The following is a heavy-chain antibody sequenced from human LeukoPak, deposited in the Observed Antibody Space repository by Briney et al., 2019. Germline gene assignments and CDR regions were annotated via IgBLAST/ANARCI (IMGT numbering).Heavy chain of an antibody. CDR1: GGSISSGGYY. Sequence: SQTLSLTCTVSGGSISSGGYYWSWIRQHPGKGLEWIGYIYYSGSTNYNPSLKSRVTISVDTSKNQFSLKLSSVTAADTAVYYCARCPRAAAAGPFQHWGQGTLVTVSS. CDR3: ARCPRAAAAGPFQH. V-gene: IGHV4-31*03. J-gene: IGHJ1*01. CDR2: IYYSGST. D-gene: IGHD6-13*01.